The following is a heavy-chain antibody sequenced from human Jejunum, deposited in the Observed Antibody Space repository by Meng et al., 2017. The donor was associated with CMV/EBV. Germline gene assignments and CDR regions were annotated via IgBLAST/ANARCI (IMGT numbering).Heavy chain of an antibody. CDR2: IYYSGST. CDR3: LRGSGGSV. D-gene: IGHD3-10*01. CDR1: GGSISSRSYY. V-gene: IGHV4-39*07. J-gene: IGHJ1*01. Sequence: QVLLQGSGPGLVKSSETLSLTCTVSGGSISSRSYYWGWIRQPPGKGLEWIGSIYYSGSTYYNPSLKSRVTISVDTSKNQFFLKLSSVTAADTAVYHCLRGSGGSVWGQGTLVTVSS.